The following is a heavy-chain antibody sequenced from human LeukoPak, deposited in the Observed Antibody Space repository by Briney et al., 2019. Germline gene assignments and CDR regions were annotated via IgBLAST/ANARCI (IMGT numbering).Heavy chain of an antibody. CDR2: INSDGSST. CDR1: GFTFSSYW. CDR3: ASIDVVPAANEVDY. Sequence: GGSLRLSCAASGFTFSSYWMHWVRQAPGKGLVWVSRINSDGSSTSYADSVKGRFTISRDNAKNTLYLQMNSLRAEDTAVYYCASIDVVPAANEVDYWGQGTLVTVSS. D-gene: IGHD2-2*01. J-gene: IGHJ4*02. V-gene: IGHV3-74*01.